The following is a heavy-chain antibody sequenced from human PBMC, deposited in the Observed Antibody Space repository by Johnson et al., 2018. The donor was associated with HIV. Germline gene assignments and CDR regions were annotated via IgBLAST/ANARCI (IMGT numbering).Heavy chain of an antibody. Sequence: QVQLVESGGGLVQPGRSLRLSYAASGFTFSSYALHWVRQAPGKGLEWVAVISYDGNNKYYADSVKGRFTISRDNSKNTLYLQMNSLKAEDTAVYYCARDFSYYFDIGHAFDIWGQGTMVTVSS. CDR2: ISYDGNNK. J-gene: IGHJ3*02. D-gene: IGHD3-22*01. CDR1: GFTFSSYA. V-gene: IGHV3-30-3*01. CDR3: ARDFSYYFDIGHAFDI.